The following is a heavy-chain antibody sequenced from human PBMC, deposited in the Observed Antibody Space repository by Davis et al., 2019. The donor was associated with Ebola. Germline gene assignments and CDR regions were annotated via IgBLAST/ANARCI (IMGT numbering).Heavy chain of an antibody. CDR1: GYSFTSDW. CDR3: ARSGGYSSSSWVY. D-gene: IGHD6-6*01. CDR2: IYPGDSDT. J-gene: IGHJ4*02. V-gene: IGHV5-51*01. Sequence: KVSCKGSGYSFTSDWIGWVRQMPGKGLEWMGIIYPGDSDTRYSPSFQGQVTISADKSISTAYLQWSSLKASDTAMYYCARSGGYSSSSWVYWGQGTLVTVSS.